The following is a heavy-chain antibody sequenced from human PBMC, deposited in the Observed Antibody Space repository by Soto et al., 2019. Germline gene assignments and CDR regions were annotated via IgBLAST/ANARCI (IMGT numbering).Heavy chain of an antibody. V-gene: IGHV1-69*12. Sequence: QVQLVQSGAEMKEPGSSVKVSCKTSGGTFSSSAISWLRQAPGQGLEWMGGIIPLFRTPDYAQKFQGRVTIAAAESTSTAYMELSSLRSEDTAVYYCARDNDRLQLGGNYYYILDVWGQGTTITGSS. D-gene: IGHD4-4*01. J-gene: IGHJ6*02. CDR1: GGTFSSSA. CDR3: ARDNDRLQLGGNYYYILDV. CDR2: IIPLFRTP.